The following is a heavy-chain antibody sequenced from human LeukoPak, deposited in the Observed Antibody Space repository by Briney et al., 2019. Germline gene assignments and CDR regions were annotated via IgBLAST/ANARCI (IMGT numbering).Heavy chain of an antibody. CDR2: IYYSGST. CDR1: GGSISSSSYY. Sequence: PSETLSLTCTVSGGSISSSSYYWGWIRQPPGKGLEGIGSIYYSGSTYYNPSLKRRVTISVDTSKNQFSLKLSSVTAADTAVYYCARHINYGYVHYWGQGTLVTVSS. D-gene: IGHD3-10*01. CDR3: ARHINYGYVHY. V-gene: IGHV4-39*01. J-gene: IGHJ4*02.